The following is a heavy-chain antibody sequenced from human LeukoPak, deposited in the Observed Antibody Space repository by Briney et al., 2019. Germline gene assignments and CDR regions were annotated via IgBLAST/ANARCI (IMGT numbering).Heavy chain of an antibody. J-gene: IGHJ4*02. CDR3: AREQVGCSGGSCYNYHDY. V-gene: IGHV1-2*02. D-gene: IGHD2-15*01. CDR2: INPNSGGT. Sequence: ASVKVSCKASGYTFTGYYMHWVRRAPGQGLEWMGWINPNSGGTNYAQKFQGRVTMNRDTSISTAYMELSRLRSDDTAVYYCAREQVGCSGGSCYNYHDYWGQGTLVTVSS. CDR1: GYTFTGYY.